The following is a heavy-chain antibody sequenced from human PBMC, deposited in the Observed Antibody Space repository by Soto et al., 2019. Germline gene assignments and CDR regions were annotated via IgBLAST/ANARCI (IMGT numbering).Heavy chain of an antibody. CDR3: AKDQKTMYDLNWFDP. CDR1: GFTFSDYG. J-gene: IGHJ5*02. D-gene: IGHD3-3*01. V-gene: IGHV3-23*01. Sequence: EVQLLESGGGLVQPGGSLRLSCVASGFTFSDYGMSWVRQAPEKGLEWLSGISGSGDATYYVDSVKGRFTISRDNSRNTLYLQMSGLRGEDSAIYYCAKDQKTMYDLNWFDPWGQRTLVTVSS. CDR2: ISGSGDAT.